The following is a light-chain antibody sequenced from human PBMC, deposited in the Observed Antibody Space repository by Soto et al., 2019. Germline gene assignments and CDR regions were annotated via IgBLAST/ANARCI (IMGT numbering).Light chain of an antibody. V-gene: IGLV2-14*01. Sequence: QSVLTQPASVSGSPGQSITISCTGTSSDVGAYNYDSWYQQHPGKAHKVMIYDVSNRPSGVSDRFSGSKSGNTASLTISGLQAEDEADYYCLSFAISSTYVFGTGTRSPS. CDR2: DVS. CDR1: SSDVGAYNY. J-gene: IGLJ1*01. CDR3: LSFAISSTYV.